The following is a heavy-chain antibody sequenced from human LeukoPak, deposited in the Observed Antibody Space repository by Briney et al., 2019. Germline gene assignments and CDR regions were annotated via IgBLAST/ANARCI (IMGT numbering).Heavy chain of an antibody. V-gene: IGHV4-59*08. CDR3: ARHYSPEYYDILTGPVYYYYGMDV. Sequence: SETLSLTCTVSGGSISSYYWSWIRQPPGKGLEWIGYIYYSGSTNYNPSLKSRVTISVDTSKNQFPLKLSSVTAADTAVYYCARHYSPEYYDILTGPVYYYYGMDVWGQGTTVTVSS. J-gene: IGHJ6*02. CDR2: IYYSGST. D-gene: IGHD3-9*01. CDR1: GGSISSYY.